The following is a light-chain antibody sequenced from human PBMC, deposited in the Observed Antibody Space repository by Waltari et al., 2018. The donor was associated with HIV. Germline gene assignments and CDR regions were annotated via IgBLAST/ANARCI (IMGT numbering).Light chain of an antibody. J-gene: IGKJ2*01. V-gene: IGKV1-5*03. CDR1: QSIGRS. CDR3: LQYNSYLYN. CDR2: EAS. Sequence: DIQMTQSPSTLSASVGDRVTITCRASQSIGRSLAWYQQKPEKAPELLIYEASSLESGVPSRFSGSRSGTEFTLTISGLQPADFATYYCLQYNSYLYNFGHGTKLEI.